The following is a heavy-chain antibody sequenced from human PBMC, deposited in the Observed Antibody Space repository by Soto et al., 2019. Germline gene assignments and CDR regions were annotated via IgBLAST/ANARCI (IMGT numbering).Heavy chain of an antibody. J-gene: IGHJ6*03. CDR3: ARDFYYYMDV. CDR2: INKDGSEK. Sequence: GGSLRLSCASSGFPFSGSYMTWVRQTPGKGLEWVATINKDGSEKYYVDSVRGRFTISRDNAKNSLYLQMDSLRAEDTAVYYCARDFYYYMDVWGKGTTVTVSS. V-gene: IGHV3-7*01. CDR1: GFPFSGSY.